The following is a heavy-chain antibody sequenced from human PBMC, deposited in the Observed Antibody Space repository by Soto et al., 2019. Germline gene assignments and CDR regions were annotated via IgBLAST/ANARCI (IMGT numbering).Heavy chain of an antibody. CDR1: GYTFTSYG. CDR3: ARGTGSLGYCSGDSCYTFDY. CDR2: ISAYNGNT. J-gene: IGHJ4*02. D-gene: IGHD2-15*01. V-gene: IGHV1-18*04. Sequence: GASVKVSCKASGYTFTSYGISWVRQAPGQGLEWMGWISAYNGNTNYAQKVQGRVTMTTDTSTSTAYMELRSLRSDDTAVYYCARGTGSLGYCSGDSCYTFDYWGQGTLVTVSS.